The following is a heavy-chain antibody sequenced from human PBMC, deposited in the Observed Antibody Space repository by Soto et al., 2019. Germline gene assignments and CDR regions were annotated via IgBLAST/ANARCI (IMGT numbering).Heavy chain of an antibody. V-gene: IGHV3-48*01. J-gene: IGHJ6*02. CDR1: GFTFSSYS. CDR2: ISSSSSTI. CDR3: ARWDYGGNSGRGYYGMDV. D-gene: IGHD4-17*01. Sequence: HPGGSLRLSCAASGFTFSSYSMNWVRQAPGKGLEWVSYISSSSSTIYYADSVKGRFTISRDNAKNSLYLQMNSLRAEDTAVYYCARWDYGGNSGRGYYGMDVWGQGTTVTVSS.